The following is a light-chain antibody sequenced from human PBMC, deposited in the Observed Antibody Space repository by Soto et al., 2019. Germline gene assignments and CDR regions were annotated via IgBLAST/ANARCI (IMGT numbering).Light chain of an antibody. CDR2: GAS. V-gene: IGKV3-20*01. CDR3: QHYRTS. CDR1: QGVSSSY. Sequence: EIVLTQSPGTLSLSPGERATLSCRASQGVSSSYLAWYQQKPGQPPRLLIYGASSRAPGIPDRFSGSGSGTDFTLTITSLEPEDFAVYYCQHYRTSFGGGTKVEIK. J-gene: IGKJ4*01.